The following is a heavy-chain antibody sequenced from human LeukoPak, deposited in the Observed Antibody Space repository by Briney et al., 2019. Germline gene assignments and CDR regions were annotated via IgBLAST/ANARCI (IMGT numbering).Heavy chain of an antibody. CDR1: GGSFSGYY. V-gene: IGHV4-34*01. Sequence: SETLSLTCAVYGGSFSGYYWSWIRQPPGKGLEWIGEINHSGSTNYNPSLKSRVTISVDTSKNQFSLKLSSVTAADTAVYYCARGPSAIVLVVYAKRWFDPWGQGTLVTVSS. D-gene: IGHD2-8*02. J-gene: IGHJ5*02. CDR3: ARGPSAIVLVVYAKRWFDP. CDR2: INHSGST.